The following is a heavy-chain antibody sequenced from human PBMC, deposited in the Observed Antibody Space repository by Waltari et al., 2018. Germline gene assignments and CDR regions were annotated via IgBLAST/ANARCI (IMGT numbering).Heavy chain of an antibody. Sequence: QVQLVQSGAEVKKPGASVNVSCKASGYTFTSYDINWVRQDTGQGLEWMGWMNPNSGNTGYAQKFQGRVTITRNTSISTAYMELSSLRSEDTAVYYCARGDWAVVAAETYNWFDPWGQGTLVTVSS. CDR1: GYTFTSYD. D-gene: IGHD2-15*01. J-gene: IGHJ5*02. V-gene: IGHV1-8*03. CDR2: MNPNSGNT. CDR3: ARGDWAVVAAETYNWFDP.